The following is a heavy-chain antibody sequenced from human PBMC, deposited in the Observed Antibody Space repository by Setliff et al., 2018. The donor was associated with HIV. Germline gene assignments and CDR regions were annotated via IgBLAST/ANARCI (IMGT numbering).Heavy chain of an antibody. CDR1: GASISSGDSY. D-gene: IGHD5-12*01. V-gene: IGHV4-39*01. CDR3: ARHFGWLPREIDY. CDR2: IYYSGST. J-gene: IGHJ4*02. Sequence: SETLSLTCTVSGASISSGDSYWGWIRQPPGKGLEWIGSIYYSGSTYYTPSLKSRVTISVDTSKNQFSLKLSSVTAADTAVYYCARHFGWLPREIDYWGQGTLVTVSS.